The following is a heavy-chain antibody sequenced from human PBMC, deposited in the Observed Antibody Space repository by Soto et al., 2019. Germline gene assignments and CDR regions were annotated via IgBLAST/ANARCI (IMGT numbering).Heavy chain of an antibody. Sequence: QVQLVQSGAEVKKPGSSVKVSCKASGGTFSSYTISWVRQAPGQGLEWMGRIIPILGIANYAQKFQSRVTITADKSTSTAYMELSSLRSEDTAVYYCADLLVADTEMDVWGQGTTVTLSS. D-gene: IGHD2-15*01. V-gene: IGHV1-69*02. CDR3: ADLLVADTEMDV. CDR2: IIPILGIA. J-gene: IGHJ6*02. CDR1: GGTFSSYT.